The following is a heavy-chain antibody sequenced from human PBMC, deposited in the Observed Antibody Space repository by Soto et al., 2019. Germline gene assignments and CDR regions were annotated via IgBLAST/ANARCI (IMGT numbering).Heavy chain of an antibody. CDR1: GYTFITYG. J-gene: IGHJ4*02. Sequence: QVRLVQSGAEVKKPGASVKVSCKASGYTFITYGVSWVRQAPGQGLDWLGWISTYNGNTRYAERLQGRVTMTTDTTTNTAYMELRNLRSDATAVYYCARGPTDYYDNSANYFLDYWGQGTLVTVSS. CDR2: ISTYNGNT. D-gene: IGHD3-22*01. CDR3: ARGPTDYYDNSANYFLDY. V-gene: IGHV1-18*01.